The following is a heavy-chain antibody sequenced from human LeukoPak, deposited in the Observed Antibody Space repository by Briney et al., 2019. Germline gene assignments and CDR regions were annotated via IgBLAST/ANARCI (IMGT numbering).Heavy chain of an antibody. D-gene: IGHD1-1*01. J-gene: IGHJ4*02. V-gene: IGHV3-66*01. CDR1: GFTVSSNY. CDR2: IYSGGST. Sequence: GSLRLSCAASGFTVSSNYMSWVRQAPGEGLEWVSVIYSGGSTYYADSVKGRFTISRDNSKNTLYLQMNSLRAEDTAVYYCAKVDYWSPENYFDSWGQGTLVTVSS. CDR3: AKVDYWSPENYFDS.